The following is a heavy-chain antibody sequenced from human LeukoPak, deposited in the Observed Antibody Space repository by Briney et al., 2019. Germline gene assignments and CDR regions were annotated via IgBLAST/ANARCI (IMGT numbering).Heavy chain of an antibody. CDR3: ARMVRGVMGYYCYYGMDV. J-gene: IGHJ6*02. CDR1: GGSISSDY. D-gene: IGHD3-10*01. Sequence: SEALSLTCTVSGGSISSDYWSWIRQPPGKGLEWIGYMYYSGSTNYNPSLKSRVTISEDTSKNQFSLKLSSVTAADTAVYYCARMVRGVMGYYCYYGMDVWGQGTTVTVSS. V-gene: IGHV4-59*01. CDR2: MYYSGST.